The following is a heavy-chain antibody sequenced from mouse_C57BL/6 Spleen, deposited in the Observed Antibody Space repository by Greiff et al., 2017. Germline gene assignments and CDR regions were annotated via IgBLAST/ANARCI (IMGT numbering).Heavy chain of an antibody. CDR2: IDPSDSET. D-gene: IGHD1-1*01. Sequence: QVQLQQPGAELVRPGSSVKLSCTASGYTFTSYWMHWVKQRPIQGLEWIGNIDPSDSETHYNQKFKDKATLTVDTSSSTAYMPLSSLTSEDSAVYYGAREVDDEDYYAMDDWGQGTSVTVSS. J-gene: IGHJ4*01. CDR3: AREVDDEDYYAMDD. CDR1: GYTFTSYW. V-gene: IGHV1-52*01.